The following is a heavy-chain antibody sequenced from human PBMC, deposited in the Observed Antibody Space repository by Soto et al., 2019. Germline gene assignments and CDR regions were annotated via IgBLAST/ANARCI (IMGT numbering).Heavy chain of an antibody. CDR1: GGSISNHY. CDR2: IYYNGNT. CDR3: TRANWYSEY. D-gene: IGHD7-27*01. J-gene: IGHJ4*02. Sequence: QVQLQESGPGLVKPSETLSLTCTVSGGSISNHYWSWSRQPPGKGLEWIGYIYYNGNTNYNPPLKRRVTMSVDTSKNQISLKLSSVTAADTAVSYCTRANWYSEYWGQGTLVTVSS. V-gene: IGHV4-59*11.